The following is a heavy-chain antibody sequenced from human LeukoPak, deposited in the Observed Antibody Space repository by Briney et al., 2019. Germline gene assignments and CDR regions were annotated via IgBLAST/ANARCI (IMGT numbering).Heavy chain of an antibody. D-gene: IGHD1-26*01. CDR3: AKDEVYSGSYSLDY. CDR2: ISWNSGSI. CDR1: GFTFDDYA. Sequence: GRSLRLSCAASGFTFDDYAMHWVRQAPGKGLEWVSGISWNSGSIGYADSVKGRFTISRDNAKNSLYLQMNSLRAEDTALYYCAKDEVYSGSYSLDYWGQGTLVTVSS. V-gene: IGHV3-9*01. J-gene: IGHJ4*02.